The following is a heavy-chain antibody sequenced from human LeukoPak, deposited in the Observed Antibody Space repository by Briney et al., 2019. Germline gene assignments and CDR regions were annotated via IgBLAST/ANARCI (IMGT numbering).Heavy chain of an antibody. V-gene: IGHV1-18*01. CDR1: GYTFTSYG. J-gene: IGHJ6*03. CDR3: ARDRGYDFWSGYYKWGYYYYMDV. CDR2: ISAYNGNT. Sequence: ASVKVSCKASGYTFTSYGISWVRQAPGQGLEWMGWISAYNGNTNYAQKLQGRVTMTTDTSTSTAYMELRSLRSDDTAVYYCARDRGYDFWSGYYKWGYYYYMDVWGKGTTVTVSS. D-gene: IGHD3-3*01.